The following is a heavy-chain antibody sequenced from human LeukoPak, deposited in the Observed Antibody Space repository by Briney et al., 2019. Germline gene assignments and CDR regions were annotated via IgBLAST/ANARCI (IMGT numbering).Heavy chain of an antibody. J-gene: IGHJ4*02. CDR3: AALHLH. V-gene: IGHV3-30-3*01. CDR1: GFTFSPYA. Sequence: GGSLRLSCAASGFTFSPYAMHWVRQAPGKGLEWVAVISHDGSNKYYADSVKGRFTISRDNSKNTLYLQMNNLRPEDSAVFYCAALHLHWGQGTLVTVSS. CDR2: ISHDGSNK.